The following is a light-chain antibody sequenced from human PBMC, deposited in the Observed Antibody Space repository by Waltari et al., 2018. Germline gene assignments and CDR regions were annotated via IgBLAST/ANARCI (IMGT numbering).Light chain of an antibody. J-gene: IGKJ1*01. CDR2: TTS. CDR1: QTLSNY. CDR3: QQSYSSPRT. Sequence: DIQMTQSPSSLSASVGDRVPITCRASQTLSNYLNWYQQKPGKAPKLLIYTTSTLQSGVPSRFSGSGSGTDFTLTISSLQPEDFATYYCQQSYSSPRTFGQGTKVEIK. V-gene: IGKV1-39*01.